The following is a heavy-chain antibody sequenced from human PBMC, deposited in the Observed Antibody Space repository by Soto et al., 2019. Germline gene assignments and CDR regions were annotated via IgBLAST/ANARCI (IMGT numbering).Heavy chain of an antibody. CDR2: LKPNSGHT. CDR3: ARYLSDSANFDY. CDR1: GYTFMSYE. V-gene: IGHV1-8*01. Sequence: QVHLVQSGAEVKKPGASVKVSCKASGYTFMSYEINWVRQATGQGLEWMGWLKPNSGHTGYAQKFQSRVTMTRDTSISTAYMELSGLRSEDTAVYYFARYLSDSANFDYWGQGTLVTVSS. J-gene: IGHJ4*02.